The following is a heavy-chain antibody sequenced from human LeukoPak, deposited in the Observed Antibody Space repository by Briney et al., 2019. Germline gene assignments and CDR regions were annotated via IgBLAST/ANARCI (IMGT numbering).Heavy chain of an antibody. Sequence: QSSETLSLTCTVSGGSISSSGYYWGWIRQPPGKGLEWIGSIYYSGSTYCNPSLKSRVTISVDTSKNQFSLKLSSVAAADTAVYYCARDPTAAGKGAWFDPWGQGTLVTVSS. CDR3: ARDPTAAGKGAWFDP. J-gene: IGHJ5*02. CDR2: IYYSGST. D-gene: IGHD6-13*01. V-gene: IGHV4-39*02. CDR1: GGSISSSGYY.